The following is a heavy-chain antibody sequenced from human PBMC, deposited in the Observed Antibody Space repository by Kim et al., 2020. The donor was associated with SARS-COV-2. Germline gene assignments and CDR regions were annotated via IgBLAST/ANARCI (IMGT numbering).Heavy chain of an antibody. D-gene: IGHD6-19*01. J-gene: IGHJ4*02. CDR2: IYSGGST. CDR1: GFTVSSNY. CDR3: ARGLRYSSGWYYFDY. V-gene: IGHV3-53*01. Sequence: GGSLRLSCAASGFTVSSNYMSWVRQAPGKGLEWVSVIYSGGSTYYADSVKGRFTISRDNSKNTLYLQMNSLRAEDTAVYYCARGLRYSSGWYYFDYWGQGTLVTVSS.